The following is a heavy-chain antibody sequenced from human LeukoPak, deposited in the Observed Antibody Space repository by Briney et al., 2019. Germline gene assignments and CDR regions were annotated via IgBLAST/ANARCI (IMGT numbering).Heavy chain of an antibody. CDR2: ISGSGGST. J-gene: IGHJ4*02. Sequence: GGSLRLSCAASGFTFSSYAMNWVRQAPGKGLEWVSAISGSGGSTYYADSVKGRFTISRDNSKNTLYLQMNSLRAEDTAVYYCAKGGSMITFGGVIAGDDFFDYWGQGTLVTVSS. CDR1: GFTFSSYA. V-gene: IGHV3-23*01. CDR3: AKGGSMITFGGVIAGDDFFDY. D-gene: IGHD3-16*02.